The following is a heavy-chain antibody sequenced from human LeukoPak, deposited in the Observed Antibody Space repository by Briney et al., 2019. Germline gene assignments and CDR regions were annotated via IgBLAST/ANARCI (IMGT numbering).Heavy chain of an antibody. Sequence: GRSLRLSCAASGFTFDDYAMPWVRQAPGKGLEWVSGISWNSGSIGYADSVKGRFTISRDNAKNSLYLQMNSLRAEDTALYYCAKGPTYYYDSSGRLGAFDIWGQGTMVTVSS. CDR2: ISWNSGSI. V-gene: IGHV3-9*01. J-gene: IGHJ3*02. D-gene: IGHD3-22*01. CDR1: GFTFDDYA. CDR3: AKGPTYYYDSSGRLGAFDI.